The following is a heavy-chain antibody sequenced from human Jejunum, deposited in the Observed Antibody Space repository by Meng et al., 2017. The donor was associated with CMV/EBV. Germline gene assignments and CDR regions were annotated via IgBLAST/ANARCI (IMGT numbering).Heavy chain of an antibody. CDR3: VRYSNYEGVFDY. J-gene: IGHJ4*02. V-gene: IGHV3-7*01. CDR2: IKQDGSER. CDR1: GFTFSNDW. D-gene: IGHD4-11*01. Sequence: ASGFTFSNDWMSWVRQAPGKGLEWVANIKQDGSERYYVDSVKGRFTLSRDNAKNSLYLQMNSLRVDDTAVYYCVRYSNYEGVFDYWGQGTLVTVSS.